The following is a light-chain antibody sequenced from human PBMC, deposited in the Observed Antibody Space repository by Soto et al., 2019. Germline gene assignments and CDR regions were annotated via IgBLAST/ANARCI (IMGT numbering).Light chain of an antibody. Sequence: DIVMTQSPDSLAVSLGERATINCKSSQSVLYNSNNKNYLAWYQQRPGQPPKLLIYWASTRESGVPDRFSGSGSGTDFTLTISSLQAEDVAVYYCQQYYTTPYTFGQGTELEIK. CDR3: QQYYTTPYT. CDR1: QSVLYNSNNKNY. V-gene: IGKV4-1*01. CDR2: WAS. J-gene: IGKJ2*01.